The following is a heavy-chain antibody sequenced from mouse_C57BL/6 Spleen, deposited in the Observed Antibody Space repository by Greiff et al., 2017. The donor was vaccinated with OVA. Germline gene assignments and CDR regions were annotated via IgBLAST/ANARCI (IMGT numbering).Heavy chain of an antibody. CDR3: ARDFITTVVADWYFDV. Sequence: QVQLQQPGAELVRPGSSVKLSCKASGYTFTSYWMHWVKQRPIQGLEWIGNIDPSDSETHYTQKFKDKATLTVDKSSSTAYMQLSSLTSEDSAVYYCARDFITTVVADWYFDVWGTGTTVTVSS. CDR2: IDPSDSET. D-gene: IGHD1-1*01. CDR1: GYTFTSYW. J-gene: IGHJ1*03. V-gene: IGHV1-52*01.